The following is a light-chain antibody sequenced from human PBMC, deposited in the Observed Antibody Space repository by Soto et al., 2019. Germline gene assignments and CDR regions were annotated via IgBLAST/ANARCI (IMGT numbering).Light chain of an antibody. CDR1: SSEIGAYNY. V-gene: IGLV2-14*03. Sequence: ALTQPASVSGSPGQSITISCAGTSSEIGAYNYFSWYQHLPGKAPKLIIYDVVTRPSGISTRFSASKSGNTAALTISGLQAEDETDYYCSSYTTRNTEVFGTGTKVTVL. J-gene: IGLJ1*01. CDR3: SSYTTRNTEV. CDR2: DVV.